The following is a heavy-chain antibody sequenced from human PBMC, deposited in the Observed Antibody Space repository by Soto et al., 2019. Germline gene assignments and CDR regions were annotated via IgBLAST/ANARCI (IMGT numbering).Heavy chain of an antibody. D-gene: IGHD3-9*01. CDR3: ARGATYYDILTGYSPKYYFDY. CDR2: IYYSGST. V-gene: IGHV4-61*01. CDR1: GGSVSSGCYY. J-gene: IGHJ4*02. Sequence: SETLSLTCTVSGGSVSSGCYYWIWIRQPPGKGLEWIGYIYYSGSTNYNPSLKSRVTISVDTSKNQFSLKLSSVTAADTAVYYCARGATYYDILTGYSPKYYFDYWGQGTLVTVSS.